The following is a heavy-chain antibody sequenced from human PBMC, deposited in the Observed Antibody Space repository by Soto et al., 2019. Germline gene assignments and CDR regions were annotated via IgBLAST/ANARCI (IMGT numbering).Heavy chain of an antibody. CDR3: ARVPGWPSYYFDY. V-gene: IGHV4-59*01. Sequence: PSETLSLTCTVSGGSISSYYWSWIRQPPGKGLEWIGYIYYSGSTNYNPSLKSRVTISVDTSKNQFSLKLSSVTAADTAVYYCARVPGWPSYYFDYWGQGTLVTVSS. CDR2: IYYSGST. D-gene: IGHD6-19*01. CDR1: GGSISSYY. J-gene: IGHJ4*02.